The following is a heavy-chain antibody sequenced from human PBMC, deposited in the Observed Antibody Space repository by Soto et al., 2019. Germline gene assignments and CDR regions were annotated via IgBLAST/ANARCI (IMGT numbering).Heavy chain of an antibody. J-gene: IGHJ4*03. CDR1: GFTFGSSA. D-gene: IGHD3-10*01. V-gene: IGHV1-58*01. CDR2: IVVASGYS. Sequence: LVQSGPDVKKPGTSVKVSCKTSGFTFGSSAVQWVRQVRGQRLEWIGWIVVASGYSNVAQKFQDRVSLTRDLSTNNGLKGPNSLTSEDSAMDFCAGDLISVACDFDHRGPGTLVRVPS. CDR3: AGDLISVACDFDH.